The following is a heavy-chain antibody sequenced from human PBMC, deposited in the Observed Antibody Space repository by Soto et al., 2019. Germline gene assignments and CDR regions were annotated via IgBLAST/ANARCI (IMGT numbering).Heavy chain of an antibody. CDR2: IVVGSGNT. J-gene: IGHJ6*02. D-gene: IGHD6-13*01. V-gene: IGHV1-58*01. CDR3: AATSSSWSLTSYYYYVMDV. CDR1: GFTFTSSA. Sequence: SVKVSCKASGFTFTSSAVQWVRQARGQRLEWIGWIVVGSGNTNYAQKFQESGTITRDMSTSTAYMELSSLRSEDTAVYYCAATSSSWSLTSYYYYVMDVWGQGTTVTVAS.